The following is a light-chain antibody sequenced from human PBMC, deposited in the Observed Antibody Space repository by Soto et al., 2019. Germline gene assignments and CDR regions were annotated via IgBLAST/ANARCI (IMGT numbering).Light chain of an antibody. CDR1: QSVSNSY. CDR2: GAS. J-gene: IGKJ1*01. V-gene: IGKV3-20*01. Sequence: EIVLTQSPGSLSLSPGERATLSCRASQSVSNSYVAWYQQIPGQAPRLLIYGASNRATGIPDRFSGSGSGTDFTLTISRLEPEDSAVYYCQQYGNAPLSTFGQGTKVEIK. CDR3: QQYGNAPLST.